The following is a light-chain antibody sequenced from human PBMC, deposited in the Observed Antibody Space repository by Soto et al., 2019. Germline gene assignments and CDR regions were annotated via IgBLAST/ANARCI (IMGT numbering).Light chain of an antibody. Sequence: QMYPSAFTVSVTVGDRVTITCRASQSISSWLAWYQQKPGKAPKLLIYDASSLESGVPSRFSGSGSGTEFTLTISSLQPDDFATYYCQQYNSYSPTFGQGTRLEI. CDR2: DAS. CDR3: QQYNSYSPT. J-gene: IGKJ5*01. CDR1: QSISSW. V-gene: IGKV1-5*01.